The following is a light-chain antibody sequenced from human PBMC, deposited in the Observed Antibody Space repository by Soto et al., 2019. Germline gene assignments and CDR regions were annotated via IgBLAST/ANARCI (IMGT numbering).Light chain of an antibody. CDR1: SSDVGGYNY. CDR2: YVS. CDR3: CSYAGRSVLYV. J-gene: IGLJ1*01. V-gene: IGLV2-14*03. Sequence: QSVLTQPASVSGSPGQSITISCTGTSSDVGGYNYVSWYQQHPGKAPKLMIYYVSHRPSGVSNRSSGSKSGNTASLTISGLQAEDEADYYCCSYAGRSVLYVFGTGTKVTVL.